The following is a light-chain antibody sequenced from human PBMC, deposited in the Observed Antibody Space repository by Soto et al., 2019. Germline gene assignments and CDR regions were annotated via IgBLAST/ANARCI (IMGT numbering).Light chain of an antibody. CDR3: QHRSNWPRT. V-gene: IGKV3-11*01. Sequence: EIVLTQSPATLSLSPGERATLSCRASQSVSTYLAWYQQKPGQAPRLLIYDASNRATGIPARFSGSGSGTDFTLTICSLEPEDFAVYYCQHRSNWPRTFVQGTKLEIK. CDR1: QSVSTY. J-gene: IGKJ2*01. CDR2: DAS.